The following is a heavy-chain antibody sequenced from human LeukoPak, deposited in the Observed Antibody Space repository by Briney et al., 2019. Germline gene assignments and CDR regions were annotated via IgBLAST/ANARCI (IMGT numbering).Heavy chain of an antibody. D-gene: IGHD6-13*01. Sequence: SETLSLTCTVSGGSISSYYWSWIRQPAGKGLEWIGRIYTSGSTNYNSSLKSRVTMSVDTSKNQFSLKLSSVTAADTAVYYCARFGSIAAAGSNQDYWGQGTLVSVSS. J-gene: IGHJ4*02. CDR2: IYTSGST. CDR1: GGSISSYY. V-gene: IGHV4-4*07. CDR3: ARFGSIAAAGSNQDY.